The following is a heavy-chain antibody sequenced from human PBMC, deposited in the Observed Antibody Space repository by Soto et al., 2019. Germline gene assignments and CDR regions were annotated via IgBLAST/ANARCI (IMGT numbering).Heavy chain of an antibody. CDR1: GYTFTSYD. J-gene: IGHJ4*02. V-gene: IGHV1-8*01. CDR2: MNPNSGNT. CDR3: ARGQYYGPGSGEAAFDY. Sequence: ASVKVSCKASGYTFTSYDINWVRQATGQGLEWMGWMNPNSGNTGYAQKFQGRVTMTRNTSISTAYMELSSLRSEDTAVYYCARGQYYGPGSGEAAFDYWGQGTLVTVSS. D-gene: IGHD3-10*01.